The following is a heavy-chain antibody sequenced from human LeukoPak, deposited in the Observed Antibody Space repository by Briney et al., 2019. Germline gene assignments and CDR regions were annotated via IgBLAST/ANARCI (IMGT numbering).Heavy chain of an antibody. V-gene: IGHV3-30*03. Sequence: PGGSLRLSCAASGFTLSDYGMHWVRQAPGKGLEWVTIISYDGCSKYYADSVKGRFTISRDNSKNTLYLQMNSLRAEDTAVYYCARGWKLSIDWGQGTLVTVSS. CDR3: ARGWKLSID. CDR1: GFTLSDYG. CDR2: ISYDGCSK. J-gene: IGHJ4*02. D-gene: IGHD4-23*01.